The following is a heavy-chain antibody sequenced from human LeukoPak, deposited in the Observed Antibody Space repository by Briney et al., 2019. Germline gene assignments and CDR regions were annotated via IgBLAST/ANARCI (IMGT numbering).Heavy chain of an antibody. D-gene: IGHD1-14*01. V-gene: IGHV1-2*02. CDR3: ARDNTGLLAFDI. CDR2: INPNSGGT. CDR1: GYTFTGYY. Sequence: ASVKVSCKASGYTFTGYYMHWVRQAPGQGLEWMGWINPNSGGTNYAQKFQGRVTMTRDTSISTAYMELRSLRSDDTAVYYCARDNTGLLAFDIWGQGTMVTVSS. J-gene: IGHJ3*02.